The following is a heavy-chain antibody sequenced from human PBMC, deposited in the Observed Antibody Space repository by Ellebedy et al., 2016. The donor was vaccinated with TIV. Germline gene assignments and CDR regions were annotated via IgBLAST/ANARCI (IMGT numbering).Heavy chain of an antibody. D-gene: IGHD7-27*01. CDR3: WREDRSSGRAGVGPI. Sequence: PGGSLRLSCAASGFTFSSHPMHWVRQPPGRGLEWVAVISHDGNQKTYSDSVRGRFTISRDNSQNTLYLQLDSLTTEDAAVYYCWREDRSSGRAGVGPIWGQGTMVTVSS. J-gene: IGHJ3*02. CDR2: ISHDGNQK. V-gene: IGHV3-30*03. CDR1: GFTFSSHP.